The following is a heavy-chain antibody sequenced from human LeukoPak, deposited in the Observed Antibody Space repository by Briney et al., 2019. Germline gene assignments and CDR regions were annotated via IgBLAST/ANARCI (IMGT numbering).Heavy chain of an antibody. D-gene: IGHD6-25*01. Sequence: SETLSLTCTVSGGSISSYYWSWIRQPPGKGLEWIGYIYYSGSTNYNPSLKSRVTISVDTSKNQFSLKLTSVTAADTAVYYCARSPGEQRLGDWGQGTLVTVSS. CDR1: GGSISSYY. J-gene: IGHJ4*02. V-gene: IGHV4-59*01. CDR3: ARSPGEQRLGD. CDR2: IYYSGST.